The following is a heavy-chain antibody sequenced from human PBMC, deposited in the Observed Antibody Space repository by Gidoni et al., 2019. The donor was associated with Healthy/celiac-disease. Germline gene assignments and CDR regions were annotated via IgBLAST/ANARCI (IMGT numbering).Heavy chain of an antibody. D-gene: IGHD3-10*01. Sequence: EVQLLESGGGLVQPGGSLRLSCAASGFTFSSYAMSWVRQAPGKGLEWVSAISGSGGSTYYADSVKGRFTISRDNSKNTLYPQMNSLRAEDTAVYYCAIHHLWFGESLYYYGMDVWGQGTTVTVSS. CDR2: ISGSGGST. V-gene: IGHV3-23*01. J-gene: IGHJ6*02. CDR1: GFTFSSYA. CDR3: AIHHLWFGESLYYYGMDV.